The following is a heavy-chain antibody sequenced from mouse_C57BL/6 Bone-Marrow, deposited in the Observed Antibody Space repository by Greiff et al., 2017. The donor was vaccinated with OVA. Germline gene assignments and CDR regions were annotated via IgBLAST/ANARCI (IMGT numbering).Heavy chain of an antibody. V-gene: IGHV14-4*01. CDR1: GFNIKDDY. CDR2: IDPENGDT. J-gene: IGHJ2*01. Sequence: DVQLQESGAELVRPGASVKLSCTASGFNIKDDYMHWVKQRPEQGLEWIGWIDPENGDTEYASKFQGKATITADTSSNTAYLQLSSLTSEDTAVYYCTTCYDGYFDYWGQGTTLTVSS. D-gene: IGHD2-3*01. CDR3: TTCYDGYFDY.